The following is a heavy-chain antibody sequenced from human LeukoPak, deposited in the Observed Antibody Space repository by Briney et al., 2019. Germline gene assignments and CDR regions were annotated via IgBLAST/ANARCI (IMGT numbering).Heavy chain of an antibody. D-gene: IGHD3-10*01. V-gene: IGHV4-38-2*02. Sequence: SETLSLTCTVSGYSISSGYYWGWIRQPPGKGLEWIGTIYHGGTTYHNPSLKSRVTLSVDTSKNQFSLRLTSLTAADTAVYYCARDRVYGSGSHFDYWGQGTLVTVSS. CDR3: ARDRVYGSGSHFDY. CDR1: GYSISSGYY. CDR2: IYHGGTT. J-gene: IGHJ4*02.